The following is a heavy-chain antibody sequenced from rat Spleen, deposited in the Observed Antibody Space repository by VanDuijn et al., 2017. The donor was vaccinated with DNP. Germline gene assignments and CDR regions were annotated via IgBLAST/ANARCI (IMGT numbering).Heavy chain of an antibody. V-gene: IGHV5S10*01. Sequence: EVQLVESGGGVVQPGNSLKLSCAASGFTFSDSAMAWVRQSPKMGLEWVATIIYDGSRTYYRDSVKGRFTISRDNAKSTLYLQMDSLRSEDTATYYCATRGLTTEGGDFDYWGQGVMVTVSS. CDR1: GFTFSDSA. D-gene: IGHD1-11*01. CDR3: ATRGLTTEGGDFDY. J-gene: IGHJ2*01. CDR2: IIYDGSRT.